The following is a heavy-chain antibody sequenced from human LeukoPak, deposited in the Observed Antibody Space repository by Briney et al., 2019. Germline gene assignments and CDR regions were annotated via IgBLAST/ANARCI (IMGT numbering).Heavy chain of an antibody. J-gene: IGHJ4*02. V-gene: IGHV4-39*01. CDR3: AATMVRGVHTHFDY. CDR1: GGSISSSSYY. Sequence: SETLSLTCTVSGGSISSSSYYWGWIRQPPGKGLEWIGSIYYSGSTYYNPSLKSRVTIPVDTSKNQFSLKLSSVTAADTAVYYCAATMVRGVHTHFDYWGQGTLVTVSS. D-gene: IGHD3-10*01. CDR2: IYYSGST.